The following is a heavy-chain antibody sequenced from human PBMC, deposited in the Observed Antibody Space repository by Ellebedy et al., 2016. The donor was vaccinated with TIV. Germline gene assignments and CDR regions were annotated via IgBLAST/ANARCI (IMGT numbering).Heavy chain of an antibody. V-gene: IGHV1-69*13. D-gene: IGHD5-18*01. Sequence: SAKVSCKASGGPFRNFEISWVRQAPGQGLEWMGGIIPIFGTANYAQKFQGRVTITADEFTNTAYMELSSLRTEDTAVYFCAKRRGYNYGDFESWGQGTLVTVSS. J-gene: IGHJ4*02. CDR2: IIPIFGTA. CDR1: GGPFRNFE. CDR3: AKRRGYNYGDFES.